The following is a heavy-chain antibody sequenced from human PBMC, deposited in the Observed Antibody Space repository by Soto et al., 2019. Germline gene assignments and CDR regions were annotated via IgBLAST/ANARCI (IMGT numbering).Heavy chain of an antibody. Sequence: QVQLVESGGGVVQPGRSLRLSCAASGFTFSSYGMHWVRQAPGKGLEWVAVIWYDGSNKYYADSVKGRFTISRDNSKNTLYLQMNSLRAEDTAVDYCARGMGYYYYYGMDVWGQGTTVTVSS. CDR1: GFTFSSYG. V-gene: IGHV3-33*01. CDR3: ARGMGYYYYYGMDV. CDR2: IWYDGSNK. J-gene: IGHJ6*02.